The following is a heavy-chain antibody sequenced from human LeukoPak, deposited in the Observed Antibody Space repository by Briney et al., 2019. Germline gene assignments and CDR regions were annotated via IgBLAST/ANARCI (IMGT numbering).Heavy chain of an antibody. V-gene: IGHV1-2*02. D-gene: IGHD3-10*01. J-gene: IGHJ4*02. CDR3: ARDRSRGTMVRGVILNSFSY. CDR1: GYTFTGYY. Sequence: ASVKVSCKASGYTFTGYYMHWVRQAPGQGLEWMGWINPNSGGTNYAQKFQGRVTMTRDTSISTAYMELSRLRSDDTAVYYCARDRSRGTMVRGVILNSFSYWGQGTLVTVTS. CDR2: INPNSGGT.